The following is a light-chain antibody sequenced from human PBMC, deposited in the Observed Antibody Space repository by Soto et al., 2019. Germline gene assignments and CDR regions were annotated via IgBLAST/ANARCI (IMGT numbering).Light chain of an antibody. CDR2: AAS. V-gene: IGKV3-20*01. CDR3: QHYGRSPTWT. J-gene: IGKJ1*01. Sequence: NGFNQTPGTLSLSPGGRASLSFRAIQSVSSSYLAWYQQKPGQAPRLLIYAASSRATGIPDRFSGSGSGTDFTLTISRLEPEDFAVYYCQHYGRSPTWTFGQGTKVDIK. CDR1: QSVSSSY.